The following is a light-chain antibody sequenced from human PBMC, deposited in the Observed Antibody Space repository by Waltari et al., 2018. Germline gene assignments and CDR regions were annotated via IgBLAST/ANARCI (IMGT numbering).Light chain of an antibody. CDR3: STYTTGVV. V-gene: IGLV2-14*03. J-gene: IGLJ2*01. CDR1: TSDVGDPHY. Sequence: QSALTQPASVTGSPGQSLTISCTGSTSDVGDPHYLSWYQKHPGKVPKLLVSDVTHRPSGVSDRFSGSKSGNTASLTISGLQAEDEGDYYCSTYTTGVVFGGGTKLTVL. CDR2: DVT.